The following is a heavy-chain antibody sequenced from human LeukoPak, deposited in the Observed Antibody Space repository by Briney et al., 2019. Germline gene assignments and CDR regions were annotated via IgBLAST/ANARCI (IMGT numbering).Heavy chain of an antibody. CDR1: GFTFRSHG. D-gene: IGHD2-21*01. Sequence: PGGSLRLSCAASGFTFRSHGMNWVRQAPGKGLEWVAGINPDGSQSYYIDAVKGRFTISRDNSKNTLYLQMNSLRVEDTAMYHCARDLSYFSFDDWGQGTTVTVSS. V-gene: IGHV3-33*01. J-gene: IGHJ6*02. CDR3: ARDLSYFSFDD. CDR2: INPDGSQS.